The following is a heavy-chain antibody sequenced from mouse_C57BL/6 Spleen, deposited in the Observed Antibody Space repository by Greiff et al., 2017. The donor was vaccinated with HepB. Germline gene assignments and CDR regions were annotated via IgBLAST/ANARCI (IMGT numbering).Heavy chain of an antibody. Sequence: QVQLQQSGPELVKPGASVKLSCKASGYTFTSYWMNWVKQRTGQGLEWIGNINPSNGGTNYNEKFKSKATLTVDKSSSTAYMQLSSLTSEDSAVYFCAKGYDYAGGFAYWGQGTLVTVSA. V-gene: IGHV1-53*01. CDR2: INPSNGGT. D-gene: IGHD2-4*01. CDR3: AKGYDYAGGFAY. J-gene: IGHJ3*01. CDR1: GYTFTSYW.